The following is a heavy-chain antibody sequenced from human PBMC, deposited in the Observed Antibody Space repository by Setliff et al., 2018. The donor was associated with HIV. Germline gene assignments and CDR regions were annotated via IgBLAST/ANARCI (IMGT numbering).Heavy chain of an antibody. CDR3: ARRRPPPSGMYSSYYMDV. J-gene: IGHJ6*03. D-gene: IGHD1-26*01. CDR1: GASFSHYY. V-gene: IGHV4-34*12. Sequence: SETLSLTCAVYGASFSHYYWNWIRQPPGKGLEWIGEIIHSGSTNYNPSLKSRVTISVDMSKNQFSLKLSSVTAADTAIYYCARRRPPPSGMYSSYYMDVWGKGTAVTVSS. CDR2: IIHSGST.